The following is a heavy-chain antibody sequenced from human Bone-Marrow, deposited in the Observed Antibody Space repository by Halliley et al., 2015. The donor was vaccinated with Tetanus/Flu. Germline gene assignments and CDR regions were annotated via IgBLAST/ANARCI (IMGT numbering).Heavy chain of an antibody. D-gene: IGHD3-9*01. Sequence: SLRLSCAASGFTLSSHWMHWVRLAPGKGLVWVSRISIDGRDTSYADSVKGRFTISRDTAKNTLYLQMNSLRVEDTAVYFCARELDWATSDWGQGTLVTVSS. CDR1: GFTLSSHW. J-gene: IGHJ4*02. V-gene: IGHV3-74*01. CDR3: ARELDWATSD. CDR2: ISIDGRDT.